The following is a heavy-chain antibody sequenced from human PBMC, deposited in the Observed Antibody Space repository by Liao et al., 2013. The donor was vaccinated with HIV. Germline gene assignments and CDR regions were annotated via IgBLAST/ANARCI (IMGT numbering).Heavy chain of an antibody. CDR3: ARKSTYAHGFFNYYMDV. Sequence: QVQLQESGPGLVKPSETLSLTCAVSDGAISSYYWNWIRQPAGKGLEWIGRVSGSGSINYNPSLQSRVTMSLDTARNQFSLSLNSVTGADTALYYCARKSTYAHGFFNYYMDVWGQGTTVTVSS. CDR2: VSGSGSI. CDR1: DGAISSYY. J-gene: IGHJ6*03. V-gene: IGHV4-4*07. D-gene: IGHD2-2*01.